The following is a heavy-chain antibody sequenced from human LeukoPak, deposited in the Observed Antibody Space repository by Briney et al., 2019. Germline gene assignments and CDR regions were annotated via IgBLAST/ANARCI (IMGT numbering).Heavy chain of an antibody. D-gene: IGHD3-10*01. CDR2: IYSGGCK. Sequence: GGSLRLSCAASGFTVSSNYMSWVRQAPGKGLEWVSVIYSGGCKYYADSVKGRFTISRNNSKNTLYLQMNSLRAEDTAVYYCARDDKGDGSGSSWYNWFDPWGQGTLVTVSS. V-gene: IGHV3-53*01. CDR3: ARDDKGDGSGSSWYNWFDP. CDR1: GFTVSSNY. J-gene: IGHJ5*02.